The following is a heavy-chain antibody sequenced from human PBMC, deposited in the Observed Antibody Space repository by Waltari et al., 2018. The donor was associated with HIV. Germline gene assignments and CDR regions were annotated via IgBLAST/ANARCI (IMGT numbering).Heavy chain of an antibody. J-gene: IGHJ4*02. CDR2: IRYDGTNK. V-gene: IGHV3-30*02. Sequence: QVQLVESGGGVVQPGGSLRLSCTASGFTFSNYGRYWVRQAPGKGLQWVVFIRYDGTNKYYADSVKGRFIISRDNSKNTLSLQMHSLRAEDTAVYYCAKAPHHYDSSGPVYWGQGTLVTVSS. D-gene: IGHD3-22*01. CDR1: GFTFSNYG. CDR3: AKAPHHYDSSGPVY.